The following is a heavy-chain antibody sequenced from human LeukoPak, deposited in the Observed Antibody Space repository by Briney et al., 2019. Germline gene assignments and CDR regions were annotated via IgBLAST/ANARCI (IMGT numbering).Heavy chain of an antibody. Sequence: PGGSLRLSCAASGFTFSSYWMHWVRQAPGKGLVWVSRINSDGSSTSYADSVKGRFTISRDNAKNTLYLQMNSLRAEDTAVYYCARAAVVLLWFGYFDYWGQGTLVTVSS. CDR3: ARAAVVLLWFGYFDY. CDR1: GFTFSSYW. D-gene: IGHD3-10*01. J-gene: IGHJ4*02. CDR2: INSDGSST. V-gene: IGHV3-74*01.